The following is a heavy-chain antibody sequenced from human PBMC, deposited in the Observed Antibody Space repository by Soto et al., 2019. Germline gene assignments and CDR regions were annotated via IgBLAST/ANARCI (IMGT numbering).Heavy chain of an antibody. CDR1: GYTFTSYG. CDR2: ISAYNGNT. V-gene: IGHV1-18*01. Sequence: ASVKVSCKASGYTFTSYGISWVRQAPGQGLEWMGWISAYNGNTNYAQRLQGRVTMTTDTSTSTAYMELRSLRSDDTAVYYCARALSDIVVVPAPMDVWGQGTTVTVSS. D-gene: IGHD2-2*01. CDR3: ARALSDIVVVPAPMDV. J-gene: IGHJ6*02.